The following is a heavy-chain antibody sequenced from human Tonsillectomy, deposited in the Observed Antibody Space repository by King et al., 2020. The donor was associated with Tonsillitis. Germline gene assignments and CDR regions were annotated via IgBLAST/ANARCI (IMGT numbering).Heavy chain of an antibody. V-gene: IGHV3-7*04. CDR3: ARDQNPRDGYNSLGY. CDR2: IKQDGSEK. D-gene: IGHD5-24*01. Sequence: VQLVESGGGLVQPGGSLRLSCAASGFTFSSYWMSWVRQAPGKGLEGVANIKQDGSEKYYVDSVKGRFTISRDNAKNSLYLQMNSLRAEDTAVYYCARDQNPRDGYNSLGYWGQGTLVTVSS. CDR1: GFTFSSYW. J-gene: IGHJ4*02.